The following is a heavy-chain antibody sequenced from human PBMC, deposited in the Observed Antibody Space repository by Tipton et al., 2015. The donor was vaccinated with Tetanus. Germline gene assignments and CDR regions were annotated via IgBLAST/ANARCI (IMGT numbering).Heavy chain of an antibody. J-gene: IGHJ4*02. V-gene: IGHV3-33*08. CDR2: SWYDGTDK. CDR3: AREADCSGGSCFSGDFDN. CDR1: GLFFKNAW. Sequence: SLRLSCATSGLFFKNAWMNWVRQAPGKGLEWVAVSWYDGTDKYYAGSVKGRFTISRDNSKNTLYLQMNSLRAEDTAVYYCAREADCSGGSCFSGDFDNWGQGTQVTVSS. D-gene: IGHD2-15*01.